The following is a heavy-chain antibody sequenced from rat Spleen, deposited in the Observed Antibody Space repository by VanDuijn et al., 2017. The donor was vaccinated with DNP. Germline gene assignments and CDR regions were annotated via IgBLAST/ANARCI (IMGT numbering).Heavy chain of an antibody. V-gene: IGHV2-30*01. D-gene: IGHD1-7*01. CDR3: SRPPTGYYGYLVMDA. CDR1: GFSLSSYN. J-gene: IGHJ4*01. CDR2: IWTGGST. Sequence: QVQLKESGPGLVQPSQTLSLTCTVSGFSLSSYNVHWVRQPTGKGLEWMGVIWTGGSTDYNSALKSGLSISRDTSKSQVFLKMNNLHTEDCAMYYWSRPPTGYYGYLVMDAWGQGASVTVSS.